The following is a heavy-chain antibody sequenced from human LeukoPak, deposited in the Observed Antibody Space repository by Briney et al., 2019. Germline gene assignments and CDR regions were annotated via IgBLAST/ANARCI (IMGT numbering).Heavy chain of an antibody. CDR2: IIPIFGTA. CDR3: AAYYYDSSGYSNDAFDI. Sequence: SVKVSCKASGGTFSSYAISWVRQAPGQGLEWMGGIIPIFGTANYAQKFQGRVTITADKSTSTAYMELSSLRSEDTAVYYCAAYYYDSSGYSNDAFDIWGQGTMVTVSS. D-gene: IGHD3-22*01. J-gene: IGHJ3*02. CDR1: GGTFSSYA. V-gene: IGHV1-69*06.